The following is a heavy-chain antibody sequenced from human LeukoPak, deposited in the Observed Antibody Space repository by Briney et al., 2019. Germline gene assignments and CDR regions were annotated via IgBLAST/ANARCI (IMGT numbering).Heavy chain of an antibody. D-gene: IGHD3-22*01. CDR2: INIDGSSG. Sequence: GGSLRLSCAASGFTFRSYWMHWVRQAPGKGLVWVSRINIDGSSGSYADSVEGRFTISRDNAKNSLYLQMNSLRAEDTALYYCAKDREADYYDSSGYYGYWGQGTLVTVSS. CDR3: AKDREADYYDSSGYYGY. CDR1: GFTFRSYW. V-gene: IGHV3-74*01. J-gene: IGHJ4*02.